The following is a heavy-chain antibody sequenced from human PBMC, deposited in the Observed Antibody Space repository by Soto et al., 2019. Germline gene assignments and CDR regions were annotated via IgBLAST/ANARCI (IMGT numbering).Heavy chain of an antibody. CDR2: IKPNSGGT. CDR3: AREPATAKPEGVDF. J-gene: IGHJ4*02. D-gene: IGHD1-1*01. CDR1: GYTFSDYY. V-gene: IGHV1-2*02. Sequence: QVQLVQSGAEVRKPGASVKVSCKASGYTFSDYYIHWVRQAPGQGLEWMGWIKPNSGGTKYAPKCQGGVTMTRDTSITTAYMELSRLRSGDTAVYYCAREPATAKPEGVDFWGQGTLVTVSS.